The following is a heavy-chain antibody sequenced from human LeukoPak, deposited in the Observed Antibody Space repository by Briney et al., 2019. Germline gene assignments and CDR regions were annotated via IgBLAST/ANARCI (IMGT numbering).Heavy chain of an antibody. CDR2: IYTSEST. D-gene: IGHD4-17*01. V-gene: IGHV4-4*07. CDR1: GGSISSYN. Sequence: SETLSLTCTVSGGSISSYNWSWIRQPAGKRLEWIGRIYTSESTNYNPSLKSRVTMSIDTSKNQFSLKLSSVTAADTAVYYCAGVPHDYGDYEAFDIWGRGTMVTVSS. J-gene: IGHJ3*02. CDR3: AGVPHDYGDYEAFDI.